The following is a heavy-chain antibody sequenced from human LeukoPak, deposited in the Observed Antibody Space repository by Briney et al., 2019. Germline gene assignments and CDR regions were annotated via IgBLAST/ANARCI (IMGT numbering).Heavy chain of an antibody. Sequence: NPSETLSLTCTVSGGSISSSSYYWGWIRQPPGKGLEWIGSIYYSGSTYYNPSLKSRVTISVDTSKNQFSLKLSSVTAADTAVYYCACGYYDYFDYWGQGTLVTVSS. CDR3: ACGYYDYFDY. CDR1: GGSISSSSYY. V-gene: IGHV4-39*07. CDR2: IYYSGST. J-gene: IGHJ4*02. D-gene: IGHD3-3*01.